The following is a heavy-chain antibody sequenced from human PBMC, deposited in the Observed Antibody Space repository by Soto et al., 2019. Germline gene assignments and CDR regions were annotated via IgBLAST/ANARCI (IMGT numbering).Heavy chain of an antibody. Sequence: SETLSLSCTVSGGSISSYYWSWIRQPPGKGLEWIGYIYYSGSTNYNPSLKSRVTISVDTSKNQFSLKLSSVTAADTAVYYCARGVSGYSAYGGFHYWGQGTLVTSPQ. CDR3: ARGVSGYSAYGGFHY. J-gene: IGHJ4*02. CDR2: IYYSGST. CDR1: GGSISSYY. D-gene: IGHD5-12*01. V-gene: IGHV4-59*01.